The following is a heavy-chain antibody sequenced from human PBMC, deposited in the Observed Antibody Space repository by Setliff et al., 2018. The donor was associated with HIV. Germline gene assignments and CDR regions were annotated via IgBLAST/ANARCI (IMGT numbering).Heavy chain of an antibody. V-gene: IGHV1-24*01. CDR2: FDPEDGER. CDR1: GYTLAALS. D-gene: IGHD3-16*02. J-gene: IGHJ4*02. CDR3: ATDPGRRITFGGVIVNPDY. Sequence: ASVKVSCKVFGYTLAALSIHWVRQAPGKGPEWMGGFDPEDGERINAEKFQGRVTMTADTSTDTAYMALSSLTSEDTAVYYCATDPGRRITFGGVIVNPDYWGQGTLVTVSS.